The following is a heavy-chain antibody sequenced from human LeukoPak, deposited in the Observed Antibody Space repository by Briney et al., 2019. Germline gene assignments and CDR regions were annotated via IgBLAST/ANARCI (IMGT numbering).Heavy chain of an antibody. V-gene: IGHV3-43*01. D-gene: IGHD6-13*01. J-gene: IGHJ4*02. CDR2: ISWDGGST. Sequence: GGSLRLSCAASGFTFDEYTMHWVRQAPGKGLEWVSLISWDGGSTYYADSVKGRFTISRDNSKNSLYLQMNSLRTEDTAVYYCAKAAAGATPLDYWGQGTLVTVSS. CDR1: GFTFDEYT. CDR3: AKAAAGATPLDY.